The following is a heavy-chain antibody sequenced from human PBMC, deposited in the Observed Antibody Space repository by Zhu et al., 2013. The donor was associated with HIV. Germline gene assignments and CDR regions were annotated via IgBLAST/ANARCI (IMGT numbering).Heavy chain of an antibody. J-gene: IGHJ4*02. CDR1: GYSISSGYY. CDR3: AREDGYERGDFDY. CDR2: IYHSGST. V-gene: IGHV4-38-2*02. Sequence: QVQLQESGPGLVKPSETLSLTCAVSGYSISSGYYWGWIRQPPGKGLEWIGSIYHSGSTYYNPSLKSRVTISVDTSKNQFSLKLSSVTAADTAVYYCAREDGYERGDFDYWGQGTLVTVSS. D-gene: IGHD5-12*01.